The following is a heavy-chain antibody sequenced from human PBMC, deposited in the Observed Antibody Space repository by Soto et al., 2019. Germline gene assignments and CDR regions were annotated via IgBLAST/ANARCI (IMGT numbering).Heavy chain of an antibody. J-gene: IGHJ3*02. CDR2: ISSSSTYI. CDR3: AKKDNGFGI. CDR1: GFTFSTYP. Sequence: EVQLVESGGGLVRPGESLRLSCAASGFTFSTYPMNWVRQTPGKGLEWVSSISSSSTYIYYADSVKGRFTISRDNAKNSLYLQMSSLRDEDRAVYYCAKKDNGFGIGGQGTMVTVS. V-gene: IGHV3-21*01. D-gene: IGHD2-15*01.